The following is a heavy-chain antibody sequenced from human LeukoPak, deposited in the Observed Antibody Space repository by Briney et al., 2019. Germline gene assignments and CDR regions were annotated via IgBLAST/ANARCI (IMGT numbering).Heavy chain of an antibody. Sequence: SGVSLRLSCAASGFTFSSYAMNWVRQAPGKGLEWVSYISHSGDTTSYADSVKGRFTISRDNSKNTLYLQMSSLRAEDTAVYYCAAHFDFWSGYPYYFDYWGQGTLVTVSS. V-gene: IGHV3-23*01. CDR1: GFTFSSYA. D-gene: IGHD3-3*01. J-gene: IGHJ4*02. CDR3: AAHFDFWSGYPYYFDY. CDR2: ISHSGDTT.